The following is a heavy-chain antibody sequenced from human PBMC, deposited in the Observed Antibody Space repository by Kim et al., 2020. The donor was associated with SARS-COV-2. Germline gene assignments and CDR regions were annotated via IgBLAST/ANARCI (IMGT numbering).Heavy chain of an antibody. CDR3: ARDRGSSGDWYFDL. D-gene: IGHD6-19*01. J-gene: IGHJ2*01. Sequence: NPALRSRVTISVDMSKNLLSLGLSSVTAADTALYYCARDRGSSGDWYFDLWGRGTLVTVSS. V-gene: IGHV4-59*01.